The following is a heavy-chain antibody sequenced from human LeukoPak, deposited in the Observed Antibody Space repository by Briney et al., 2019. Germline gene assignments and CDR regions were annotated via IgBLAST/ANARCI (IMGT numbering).Heavy chain of an antibody. CDR3: AAAAGTWYYYGMDV. J-gene: IGHJ6*02. D-gene: IGHD6-13*01. Sequence: SQTLSLTCALSGDSVSSNSAAWNWIRQSPSRGLEWLGRTYYRSKWYNDYAVSVKSRITINLDTSKNQFSLQLNSVSPEDTAVYYCAAAAGTWYYYGMDVWGQGTTVTVSS. V-gene: IGHV6-1*01. CDR2: TYYRSKWYN. CDR1: GDSVSSNSAA.